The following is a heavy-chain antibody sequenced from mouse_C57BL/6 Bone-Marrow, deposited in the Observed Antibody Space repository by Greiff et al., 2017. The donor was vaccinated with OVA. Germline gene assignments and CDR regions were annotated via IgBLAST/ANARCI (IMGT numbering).Heavy chain of an antibody. Sequence: QVQLQQSGAELARPGASVKLSCKASGYTFTSYGISWVKQRTGQGLEWIGEIYPRSGHTYYNEKFKGKATLTADKSSSTAYMELRSLTSEDSAVYFCALYDYDGAFDYWGQGTTLTVSS. D-gene: IGHD2-4*01. CDR3: ALYDYDGAFDY. J-gene: IGHJ2*01. CDR2: IYPRSGHT. V-gene: IGHV1-81*01. CDR1: GYTFTSYG.